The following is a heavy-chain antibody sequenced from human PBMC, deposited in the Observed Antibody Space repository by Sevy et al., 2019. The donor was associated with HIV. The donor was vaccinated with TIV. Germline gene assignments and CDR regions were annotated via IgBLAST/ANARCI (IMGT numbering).Heavy chain of an antibody. D-gene: IGHD2-21*01. CDR2: TYYTSKWNN. J-gene: IGHJ3*02. V-gene: IGHV6-1*01. CDR1: GDSVSSNSAA. CDR3: VRGDTGHRRRGFDI. Sequence: SQTLSLTCAISGDSVSSNSAAWNWIRQSPSRGLEWLGRTYYTSKWNNNYAVSVKSRITINPDTSKHQLSLQLNPVTPQEPAVYYCVRGDTGHRRRGFDICDQGTMVTVSS.